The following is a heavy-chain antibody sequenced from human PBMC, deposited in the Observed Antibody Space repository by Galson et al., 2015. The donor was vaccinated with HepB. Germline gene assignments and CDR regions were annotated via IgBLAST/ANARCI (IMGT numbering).Heavy chain of an antibody. Sequence: SLRLSCAASGFTFSSYAMSWVRQAPGKGLEWVSATSGSGGSTYYADSVKGRFTISRDNSKNTLYLQMNSLRAEDTAVYYCAKDSSDGDYEAYYFDYWGQGTLVTVSS. V-gene: IGHV3-23*01. CDR3: AKDSSDGDYEAYYFDY. CDR1: GFTFSSYA. J-gene: IGHJ4*02. CDR2: TSGSGGST. D-gene: IGHD4-17*01.